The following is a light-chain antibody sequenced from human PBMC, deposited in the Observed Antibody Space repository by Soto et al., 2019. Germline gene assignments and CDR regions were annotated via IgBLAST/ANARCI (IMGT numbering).Light chain of an antibody. V-gene: IGKV1-39*01. Sequence: DIQMTQSPSALSASVGGEVNITCRASQTIMTYLNWYQLKPGKPPRLLIYAASSLQSGVPSRFSGSGSGTDFTLTISSLQPEDFATYSCLQHYSYPWSFGKGTKVDIK. CDR2: AAS. J-gene: IGKJ1*01. CDR1: QTIMTY. CDR3: LQHYSYPWS.